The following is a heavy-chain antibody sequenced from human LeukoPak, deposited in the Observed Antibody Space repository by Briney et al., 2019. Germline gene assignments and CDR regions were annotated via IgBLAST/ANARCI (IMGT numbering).Heavy chain of an antibody. Sequence: SETLSLTCTVSGDSFSSHYWTWIRQPPGKGLEWIGRIYTRRSTNYGPSLKRRVTMSVDTSKNQFSLKLSSVTAADTAVYYCAIRSGRNYYGVDVWGQGTTVTVS. CDR1: GDSFSSHY. V-gene: IGHV4-4*07. D-gene: IGHD1-26*01. CDR3: AIRSGRNYYGVDV. J-gene: IGHJ6*02. CDR2: IYTRRST.